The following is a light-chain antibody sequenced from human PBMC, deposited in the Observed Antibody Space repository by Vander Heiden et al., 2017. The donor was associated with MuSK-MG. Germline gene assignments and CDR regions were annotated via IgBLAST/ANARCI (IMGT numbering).Light chain of an antibody. Sequence: DIVMTQSPDSLAVSLGERATINCKSSQSLLYSSNNKNYLVWYQQKPGLSPKLLIYWAATRESGVPDRFSGSGSGTDFTLTISSLQAEDVAVYYCQQYYSIPYTFGQGTKLEI. V-gene: IGKV4-1*01. CDR1: QSLLYSSNNKNY. CDR3: QQYYSIPYT. J-gene: IGKJ2*01. CDR2: WAA.